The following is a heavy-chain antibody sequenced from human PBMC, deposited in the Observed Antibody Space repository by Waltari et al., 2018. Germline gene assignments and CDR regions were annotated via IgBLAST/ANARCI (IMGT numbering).Heavy chain of an antibody. CDR2: IIPILGIA. J-gene: IGHJ3*02. CDR3: ARDSSGYRGGAFDI. CDR1: GGTFSSLP. Sequence: QVQLVQSGAEVKKPGSSGKVSCKAFGGTFSSLPFSWVRQAPGQGLEWMGGIIPILGIANYAQKFQGRVTITADESTSTAYMELSSLRSEDTAVYYCARDSSGYRGGAFDIWGQGTMVTVSS. V-gene: IGHV1-69*04. D-gene: IGHD3-22*01.